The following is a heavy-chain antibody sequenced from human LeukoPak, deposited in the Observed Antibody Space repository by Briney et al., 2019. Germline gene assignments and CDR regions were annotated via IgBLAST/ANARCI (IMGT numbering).Heavy chain of an antibody. CDR3: ARGTAYYYYMDV. J-gene: IGHJ6*03. CDR1: GGSISSYY. D-gene: IGHD5-18*01. Sequence: SETLSLTCAVSGGSISSYYWSWIRQPPGKGLEWIGYIYYSGSTNYNPSLKSRVTISVDTSKNQFSLKLSSVTAADTAVYYCARGTAYYYYMDVWGKGTTVTVSS. V-gene: IGHV4-59*01. CDR2: IYYSGST.